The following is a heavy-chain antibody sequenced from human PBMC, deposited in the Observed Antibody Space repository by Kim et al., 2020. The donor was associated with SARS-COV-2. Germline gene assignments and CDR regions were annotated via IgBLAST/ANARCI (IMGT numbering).Heavy chain of an antibody. D-gene: IGHD2-2*01. CDR2: ISSSSGYI. V-gene: IGHV3-21*01. CDR1: GFTFSSYS. Sequence: GGSLRLSCAASGFTFSSYSMNWVRQAPGKGLEWVSSISSSSGYIYYADSVRGRFTISRDNAKNSLYLQMNSLRAEDTAVYYCARAPGCSSISCYSYYYYMDVWGKGTTVTVSS. CDR3: ARAPGCSSISCYSYYYYMDV. J-gene: IGHJ6*03.